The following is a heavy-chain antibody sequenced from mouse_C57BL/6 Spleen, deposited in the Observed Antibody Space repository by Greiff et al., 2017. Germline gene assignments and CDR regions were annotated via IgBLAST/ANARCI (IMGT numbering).Heavy chain of an antibody. Sequence: EVKVVESGEGLVKPGGSLKLSCAASGFTFSSYAMSWVRQTPEKRLEWVAYISSGGDYIYYADTVKGRFTISRDNARNTLYLQMSSLKSEDTAMYYCTREQGYYGNFYFDYWGQGTTLTVSS. CDR1: GFTFSSYA. CDR3: TREQGYYGNFYFDY. CDR2: ISSGGDYI. J-gene: IGHJ2*01. D-gene: IGHD2-1*01. V-gene: IGHV5-9-1*02.